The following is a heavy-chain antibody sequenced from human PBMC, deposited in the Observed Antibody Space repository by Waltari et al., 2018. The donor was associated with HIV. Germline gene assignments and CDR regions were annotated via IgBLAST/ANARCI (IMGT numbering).Heavy chain of an antibody. D-gene: IGHD3-10*01. CDR2: ISSSSSTI. Sequence: EVRLVESGGGLVQPGGSLRLSCKASGFIFSNYRMNWVRQAPGKGLDWVSYISSSSSTIYYADSVTGRFTISRDNAKNSLDLQMISLSAEDPAVYYCARDQGVLGFDPWGQGTLVTVSS. J-gene: IGHJ5*02. CDR3: ARDQGVLGFDP. V-gene: IGHV3-48*01. CDR1: GFIFSNYR.